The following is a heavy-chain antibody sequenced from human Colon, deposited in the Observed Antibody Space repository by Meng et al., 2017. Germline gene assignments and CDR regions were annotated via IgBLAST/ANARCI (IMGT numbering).Heavy chain of an antibody. D-gene: IGHD3-10*02. CDR3: ARDWGDVRGGFDF. Sequence: QVQLQQSGPRLVKPSPTTPLTCAISGDSVSSNSAAWNWIRQSPSRGLEWLGRTYYRSKYYNDYALSVKSRITINPDTSKNQFSLQLNSVTPEDTAIYYCARDWGDVRGGFDFWGQGTLVTVSS. CDR1: GDSVSSNSAA. CDR2: TYYRSKYYN. J-gene: IGHJ4*02. V-gene: IGHV6-1*01.